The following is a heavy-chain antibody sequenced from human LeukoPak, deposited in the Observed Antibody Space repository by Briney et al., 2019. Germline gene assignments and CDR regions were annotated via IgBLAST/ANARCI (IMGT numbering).Heavy chain of an antibody. CDR2: INPNSGGT. V-gene: IGHV1-2*02. J-gene: IGHJ4*02. Sequence: GASVKVSCKASGYTFTGYYMHWVRQAPGQGLEWMGWINPNSGGTNYAQKFQGRVTMTRDTSISTVYMELSRLRSDDTAVYYCARDSSGSYLYWGQGTLVTVSS. CDR1: GYTFTGYY. CDR3: ARDSSGSYLY. D-gene: IGHD1-26*01.